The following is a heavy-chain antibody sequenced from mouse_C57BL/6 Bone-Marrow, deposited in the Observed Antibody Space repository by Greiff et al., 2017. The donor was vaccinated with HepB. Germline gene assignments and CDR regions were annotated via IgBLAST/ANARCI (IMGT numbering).Heavy chain of an antibody. Sequence: EVHLVESGGGLVKPGGSLKLSCAASGFTFSDYGMHWVRQAPEKGLEWVAYISSGSSTIYYADTVKGRFTISRDNAKNTLFLQMTSLRSEDTAMYYCARGYDYPLKYIWYFDVWGTGTTVTVSS. V-gene: IGHV5-17*01. CDR1: GFTFSDYG. J-gene: IGHJ1*03. CDR2: ISSGSSTI. D-gene: IGHD2-4*01. CDR3: ARGYDYPLKYIWYFDV.